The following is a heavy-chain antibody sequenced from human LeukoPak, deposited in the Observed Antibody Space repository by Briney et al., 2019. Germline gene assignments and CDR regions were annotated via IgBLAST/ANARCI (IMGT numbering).Heavy chain of an antibody. Sequence: SETLSLTCTVSGGSMSDYYWSWIRQPPGKGLEWIGYIYYSGNTNYNPSLKSRVTISVDTSKNQFSLKMRSVTAADTAVYYCARDRRDTSMVWDYRGQGTLVTVSS. CDR2: IYYSGNT. D-gene: IGHD5-18*01. V-gene: IGHV4-59*01. CDR1: GGSMSDYY. CDR3: ARDRRDTSMVWDY. J-gene: IGHJ4*02.